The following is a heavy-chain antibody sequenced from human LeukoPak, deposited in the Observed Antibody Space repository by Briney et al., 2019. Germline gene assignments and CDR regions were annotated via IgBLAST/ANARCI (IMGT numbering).Heavy chain of an antibody. D-gene: IGHD6-19*01. CDR2: VDPEDGET. CDR1: GYTFTHYY. V-gene: IGHV1-69-2*01. Sequence: ASVEVSCKVSGYTFTHYYMHWVQNAPGKGLEWMGLVDPEDGETIYAEKFQGRVTITADTSTDTAYMELSSLRSEDTAVYYCATAKAVAGDFDYWGQGTLVTVSS. J-gene: IGHJ4*02. CDR3: ATAKAVAGDFDY.